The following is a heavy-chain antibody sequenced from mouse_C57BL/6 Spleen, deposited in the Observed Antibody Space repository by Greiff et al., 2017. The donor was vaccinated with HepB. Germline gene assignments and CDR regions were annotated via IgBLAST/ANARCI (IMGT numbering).Heavy chain of an antibody. Sequence: EVNVVESGEGLVKPGGSLKLSCAASGFTFSSYAMSWVRQTPEKRLEWVAYISSGGDYIYYADTVKGRFTISRDNARNTLYLQMSSLKSEDTAMYYCTRGGYSYYYAMDYWGQGTSVTVSS. CDR3: TRGGYSYYYAMDY. D-gene: IGHD2-3*01. CDR2: ISSGGDYI. J-gene: IGHJ4*01. CDR1: GFTFSSYA. V-gene: IGHV5-9-1*02.